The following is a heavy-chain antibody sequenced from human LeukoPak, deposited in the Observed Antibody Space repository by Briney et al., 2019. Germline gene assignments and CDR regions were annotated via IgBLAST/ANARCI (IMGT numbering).Heavy chain of an antibody. V-gene: IGHV3-21*01. CDR2: ISSLSSYI. CDR1: GFTFSNYS. Sequence: GGSLRLSCAASGFTFSNYSMNWVRRAPGKGLEWVSSISSLSSYIYYADSVKGRFTISRDNSKNTLYLQMNSLRAEDTAVYYCAKMGYYSIYYYMDVWGKGTTVTVSS. D-gene: IGHD3-22*01. J-gene: IGHJ6*03. CDR3: AKMGYYSIYYYMDV.